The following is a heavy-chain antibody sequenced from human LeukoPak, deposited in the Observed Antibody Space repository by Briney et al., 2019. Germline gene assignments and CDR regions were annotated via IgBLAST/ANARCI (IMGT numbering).Heavy chain of an antibody. CDR2: IYHSGST. CDR1: GGSITSSNW. V-gene: IGHV4-4*02. Sequence: SGTLSLTCAVSGGSITSSNWWSWVRQPPGKGLEWIGEIYHSGSTNYNPSLKSRVTISVDTSKNQFSLKLSSVTAADTAVYYCAMRLGELSPFDYWGQGTLVTVSS. D-gene: IGHD3-16*02. J-gene: IGHJ4*02. CDR3: AMRLGELSPFDY.